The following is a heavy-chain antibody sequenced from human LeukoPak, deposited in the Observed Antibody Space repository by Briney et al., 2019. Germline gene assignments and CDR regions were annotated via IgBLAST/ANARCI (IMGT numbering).Heavy chain of an antibody. Sequence: RPGGSLRLSCAASGFTFSSYAMSWLRQAPAKGLELVSAISGSGGSTYYADSVKGRFTISRVNSKNTLYLQMNSLRAEDTAVYYCAIQLGSTRGYWGQGTLVTVSS. D-gene: IGHD1-1*01. J-gene: IGHJ4*02. CDR2: ISGSGGST. CDR3: AIQLGSTRGY. CDR1: GFTFSSYA. V-gene: IGHV3-23*01.